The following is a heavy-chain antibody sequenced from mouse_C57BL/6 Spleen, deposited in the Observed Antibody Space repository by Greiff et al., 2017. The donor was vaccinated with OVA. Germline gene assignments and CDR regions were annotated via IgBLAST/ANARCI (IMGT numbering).Heavy chain of an antibody. CDR2: IDPETGGT. CDR1: GYTFTDYE. J-gene: IGHJ4*01. V-gene: IGHV1-15*01. D-gene: IGHD2-12*01. CDR3: TRLDDEGDYAMDY. Sequence: VQLVESGAELVRPGASVTLSCKASGYTFTDYEMHWVKQTPVHGLEWIGAIDPETGGTAYNQKFKGKAILTADKSSSTAYMELRSLTSEDSAVYYCTRLDDEGDYAMDYWGQGTSVTVSS.